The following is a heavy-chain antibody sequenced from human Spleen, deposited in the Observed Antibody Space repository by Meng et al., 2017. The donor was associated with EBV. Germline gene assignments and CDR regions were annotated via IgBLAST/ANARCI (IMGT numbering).Heavy chain of an antibody. CDR2: VHHDGST. J-gene: IGHJ5*01. CDR1: GASVSASNL. V-gene: IGHV4-4*02. D-gene: IGHD4-17*01. CDR3: ARADGDANWFDP. Sequence: QVQLQESGPGLVKPSGTLSLACAVCGASVSASNLWSWVRQPPGKGLEWIGEVHHDGSTNYNASLKSRVSISVEKSKNQFSLNMTSVTAADTAVYYCARADGDANWFDPWGQGTLVTVSS.